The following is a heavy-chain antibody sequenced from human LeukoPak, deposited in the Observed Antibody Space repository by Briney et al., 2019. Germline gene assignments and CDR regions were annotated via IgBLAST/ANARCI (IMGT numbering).Heavy chain of an antibody. V-gene: IGHV3-64*01. CDR2: ITSSGGNI. D-gene: IGHD1-26*01. CDR1: GFTFSDYT. J-gene: IGHJ6*03. Sequence: PGGSLRLSCAASGFTFSDYTMRWVRQAPGKRLEFVSAITSSGGNIHYANSVKGRFTTSRDNSKNSLYLQMGGLRTEDMAVYHCARVKAGATISDFYYYYMDVWGKGTTVTVSS. CDR3: ARVKAGATISDFYYYYMDV.